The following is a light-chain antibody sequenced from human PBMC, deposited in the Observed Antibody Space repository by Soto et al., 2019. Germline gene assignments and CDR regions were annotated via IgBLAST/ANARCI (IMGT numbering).Light chain of an antibody. J-gene: IGKJ4*01. CDR3: QQYNNWLT. CDR2: GAS. V-gene: IGKV3-15*01. Sequence: EIVMTQSPATLSVSQGERATLSCRASQSVSSNLAWYQQKPGQAPRLLIYGASTRATGIPARFSGSGSGTEFTLTISSLQSEDFAVYYCQQYNNWLTFGGGTKV. CDR1: QSVSSN.